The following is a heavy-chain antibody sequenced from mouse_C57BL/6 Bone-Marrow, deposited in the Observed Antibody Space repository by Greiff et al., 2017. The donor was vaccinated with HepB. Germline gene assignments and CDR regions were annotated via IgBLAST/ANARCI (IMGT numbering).Heavy chain of an antibody. V-gene: IGHV5-4*03. D-gene: IGHD1-1*01. J-gene: IGHJ2*01. CDR3: ARVDYYGSSSFDY. CDR2: ISDGGSYT. CDR1: GFTFSSYA. Sequence: EVMLVESGGGLVKPGGSLKLSCAASGFTFSSYAMSWVRQTPEKRLEWVATISDGGSYTYYPDNVKGRFTISRDNAKNNLYLQMSHLKSEDTAMYYCARVDYYGSSSFDYWGQGTTLTVSS.